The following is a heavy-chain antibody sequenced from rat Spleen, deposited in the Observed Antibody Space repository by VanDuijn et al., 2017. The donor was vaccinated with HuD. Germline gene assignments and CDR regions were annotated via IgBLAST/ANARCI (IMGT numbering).Heavy chain of an antibody. J-gene: IGHJ2*01. V-gene: IGHV5-27*01. CDR1: GFTFSDYY. CDR3: ATETGGVEY. CDR2: ITTGGAIT. Sequence: EVQLVESDGGLVQPGRSLKLSCAASGFTFSDYYMAWVRQAPTKGLEWVATITTGGAITSYRDSVKGRFTISRDNAKSIVYLQMDSLRSEDTAVYYCATETGGVEYWGQVVMVTVSS. D-gene: IGHD4-1*01.